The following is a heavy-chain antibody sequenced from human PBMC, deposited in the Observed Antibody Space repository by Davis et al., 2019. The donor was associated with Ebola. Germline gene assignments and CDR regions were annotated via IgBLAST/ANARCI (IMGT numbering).Heavy chain of an antibody. J-gene: IGHJ6*04. CDR2: INAGNGNT. D-gene: IGHD2-2*01. V-gene: IGHV1-3*01. CDR1: GYTFTSYA. Sequence: AASVKVSCKASGYTFTSYAMHWVRQAPGQRLEWMGWINAGNGNTKYSQKFQGRVTITRDTSASTAYMELSSLRSEDTAVYYCARGRCSSTSCYVGTCYYYYALDVWGKGTTVTVSS. CDR3: ARGRCSSTSCYVGTCYYYYALDV.